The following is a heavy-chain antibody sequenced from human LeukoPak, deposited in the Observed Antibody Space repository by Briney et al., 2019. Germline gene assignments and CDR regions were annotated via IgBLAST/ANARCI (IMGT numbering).Heavy chain of an antibody. Sequence: SETLSLTCTVSGGSISSSSYYWGWIRQPPGKGLEWIGSIYYSGSTYYNPSLKSRVTISVDTSKNQFSLKLSSVTAADTAVHYCARLRAEKAARREYYFDYWGQGTLVTVSS. CDR1: GGSISSSSYY. V-gene: IGHV4-39*01. J-gene: IGHJ4*02. D-gene: IGHD6-6*01. CDR3: ARLRAEKAARREYYFDY. CDR2: IYYSGST.